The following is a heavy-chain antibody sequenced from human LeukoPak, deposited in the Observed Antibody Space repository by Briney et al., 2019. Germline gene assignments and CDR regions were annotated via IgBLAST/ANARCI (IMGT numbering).Heavy chain of an antibody. J-gene: IGHJ6*03. V-gene: IGHV3-66*02. CDR1: GFTVSSNY. CDR3: ARGVVVPAAMYYYYYMDV. D-gene: IGHD2-2*01. Sequence: GGSLRLSCAASGFTVSSNYMSWVRQAPGKGLEWVSVIYSGGSTYYADSVKGRFTISRDNSKNTLYLQMNSLRAEDTAVYYCARGVVVPAAMYYYYYMDVWGKGTTVTVSS. CDR2: IYSGGST.